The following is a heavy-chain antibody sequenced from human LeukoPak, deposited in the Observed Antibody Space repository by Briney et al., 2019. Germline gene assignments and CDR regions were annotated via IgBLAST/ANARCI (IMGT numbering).Heavy chain of an antibody. V-gene: IGHV1-69*04. CDR1: GGSFNSYS. Sequence: SVKVSCKSSGGSFNSYSINWVRQTPGQGLEWMGRISPLLNVPHCSQQFQDRVTISADRSTTTAYMELRSLTSEDTAMYFCAREYKESNWNDGGAFDIWGHGTVVTVSS. D-gene: IGHD1-1*01. CDR2: ISPLLNVP. CDR3: AREYKESNWNDGGAFDI. J-gene: IGHJ3*02.